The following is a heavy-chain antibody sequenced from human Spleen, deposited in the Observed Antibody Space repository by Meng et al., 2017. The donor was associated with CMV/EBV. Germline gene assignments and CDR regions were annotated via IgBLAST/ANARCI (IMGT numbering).Heavy chain of an antibody. V-gene: IGHV1-2*04. D-gene: IGHD6-19*01. CDR3: ARALSSSGWYNQRFDP. Sequence: GYTFTGYYMNWGRQAPGQGLEWMGWINPNSGGTNYAQKFQGWVTMTRDTSISTAYMELSRLRSDDTAVYYCARALSSSGWYNQRFDPWGQGTLVTVSS. CDR2: INPNSGGT. J-gene: IGHJ5*02. CDR1: GYTFTGYY.